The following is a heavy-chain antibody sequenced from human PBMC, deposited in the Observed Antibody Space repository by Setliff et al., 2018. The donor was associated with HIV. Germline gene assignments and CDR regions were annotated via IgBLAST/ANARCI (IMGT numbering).Heavy chain of an antibody. CDR2: IKQDGSEK. D-gene: IGHD1-26*01. CDR1: GFTFSTYW. CDR3: ATDCAVVGGTGSLDS. Sequence: GGSLRLSCAASGFTFSTYWMSWVRQAPGKGLEWVANIKQDGSEKNYVDSVKGRFTISRDNAKNSLYLQMNSLRVEDTAVYYCATDCAVVGGTGSLDSWGQGTLVTVSS. V-gene: IGHV3-7*05. J-gene: IGHJ4*02.